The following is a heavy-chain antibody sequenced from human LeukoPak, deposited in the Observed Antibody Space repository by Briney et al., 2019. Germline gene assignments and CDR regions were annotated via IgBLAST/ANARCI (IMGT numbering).Heavy chain of an antibody. CDR1: GVSFIGYY. Sequence: PSETLSLTCAVYGVSFIGYYWSWIRQPPGKGLEWIGEINHSGSTNYNPSLKSRVTISVDTSKNQFSLKLSSVTAADTAVYYCARVSYYDSSGNRGAFDYWGQGTLVTVSS. CDR3: ARVSYYDSSGNRGAFDY. J-gene: IGHJ4*02. D-gene: IGHD3-22*01. CDR2: INHSGST. V-gene: IGHV4-34*01.